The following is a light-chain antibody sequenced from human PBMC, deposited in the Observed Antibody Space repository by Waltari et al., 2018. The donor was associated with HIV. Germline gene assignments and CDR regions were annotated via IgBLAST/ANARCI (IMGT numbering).Light chain of an antibody. CDR1: QGISSA. CDR2: DDS. V-gene: IGKV1-13*02. CDR3: QQFNSYPLT. Sequence: AIQLTQSPSSLSASVVDRVTITCLASQGISSALDWYQQKPVKAPKLLIYDDSSLESGVTSRFSGSGSGIDFTLTISSLQPEDFATYYCQQFNSYPLTFGGGTKVEIK. J-gene: IGKJ4*01.